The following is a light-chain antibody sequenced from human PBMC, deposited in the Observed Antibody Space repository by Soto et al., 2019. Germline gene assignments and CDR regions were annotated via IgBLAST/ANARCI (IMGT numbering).Light chain of an antibody. Sequence: LMTQSPATLSVSPGERATLSCRASQTINSDLAWYQQKPGQAPRLLIYGASTRATGIPARFSGSGSGTDFTLTISSLQSEDYAVYFCQESNNWPWTFGQGTKVEIK. CDR3: QESNNWPWT. CDR1: QTINSD. CDR2: GAS. J-gene: IGKJ1*01. V-gene: IGKV3-15*01.